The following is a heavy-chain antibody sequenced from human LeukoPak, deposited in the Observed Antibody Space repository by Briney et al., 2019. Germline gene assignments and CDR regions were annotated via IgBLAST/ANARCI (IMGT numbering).Heavy chain of an antibody. J-gene: IGHJ4*02. V-gene: IGHV3-53*01. Sequence: TGGSLRLSCAASGFTFSNNYMSWVRQAPGKGLEWVSVIYNRTTDYIDSVKGRFTISRDNSKNTLYLQMNNLGAEDTAVYYCARDGNGYYSFDQWGQGTLVTVSS. CDR1: GFTFSNNY. CDR2: IYNRTT. CDR3: ARDGNGYYSFDQ. D-gene: IGHD3-22*01.